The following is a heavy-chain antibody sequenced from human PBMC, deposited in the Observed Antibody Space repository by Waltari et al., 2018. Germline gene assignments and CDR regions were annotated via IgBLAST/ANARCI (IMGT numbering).Heavy chain of an antibody. J-gene: IGHJ4*02. CDR1: GYTFTDYY. V-gene: IGHV1-69-2*01. Sequence: VQLVQSGAEVKKPGATVKLSCQASGYTFTDYYLHWVQQAPGKGLEWMGRVDPEDGETIYAEKVKGRVTITEDTATDTADMELSSLRAEDTAVYYCATLPGIAARRGFDYGGQGTLVTVSS. D-gene: IGHD6-6*01. CDR2: VDPEDGET. CDR3: ATLPGIAARRGFDY.